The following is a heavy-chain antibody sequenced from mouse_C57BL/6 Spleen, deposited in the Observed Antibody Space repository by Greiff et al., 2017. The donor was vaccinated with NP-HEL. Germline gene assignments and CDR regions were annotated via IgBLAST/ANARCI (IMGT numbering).Heavy chain of an antibody. CDR3: ARMRIYYYGSSPSYYAMDY. CDR1: GFSLTSYA. V-gene: IGHV2-9-1*01. J-gene: IGHJ4*01. CDR2: IWTGGGT. D-gene: IGHD1-1*01. Sequence: VQRVESGPGLVAPSQSLSITCTVSGFSLTSYAISWVRQPPGKGLEWLGVIWTGGGTNYNSALKSRLSISKDNSKSQVFLKMNSLQTDDTARYYCARMRIYYYGSSPSYYAMDYWGQGTSVTVSS.